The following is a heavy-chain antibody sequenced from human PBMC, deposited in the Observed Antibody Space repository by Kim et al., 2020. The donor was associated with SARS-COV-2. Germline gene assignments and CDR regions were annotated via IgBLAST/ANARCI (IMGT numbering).Heavy chain of an antibody. J-gene: IGHJ6*02. CDR3: ARDHSSSWYGTNYGMDV. D-gene: IGHD6-13*01. V-gene: IGHV4-34*01. Sequence: RKSRVTLSVDTSKNQLSLQLSSVTAADTAVYYCARDHSSSWYGTNYGMDVWGQGTTVTVSS.